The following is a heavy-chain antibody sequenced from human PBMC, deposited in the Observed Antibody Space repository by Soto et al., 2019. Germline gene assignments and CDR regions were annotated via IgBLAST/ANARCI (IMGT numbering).Heavy chain of an antibody. J-gene: IGHJ5*02. Sequence: HPGGSLRLSCAASGFTFSSYAMSWVRQAPGKGLEWVSAISGSGGSTYYADSVKGRFTISRDNSKNTLYLQMNSLRAEDTAVYYCAKDAVVVVPAASYNWFDPWGQGTLVTVAS. D-gene: IGHD2-2*01. CDR1: GFTFSSYA. CDR3: AKDAVVVVPAASYNWFDP. V-gene: IGHV3-23*01. CDR2: ISGSGGST.